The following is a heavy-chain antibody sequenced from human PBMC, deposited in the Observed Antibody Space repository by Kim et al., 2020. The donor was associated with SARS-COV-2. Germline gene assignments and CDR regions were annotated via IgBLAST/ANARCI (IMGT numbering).Heavy chain of an antibody. CDR3: ARKLYYYDSSPFDY. Sequence: SVKVSCKASGGTFSSYAISWVRQAPGQGLEWMGGIIPIFGTANYAQKFQGRVTITADESTSTAYMELSSLRSEDTAVYYCARKLYYYDSSPFDYWGQGTLVTVSS. CDR1: GGTFSSYA. J-gene: IGHJ4*02. D-gene: IGHD3-22*01. CDR2: IIPIFGTA. V-gene: IGHV1-69*13.